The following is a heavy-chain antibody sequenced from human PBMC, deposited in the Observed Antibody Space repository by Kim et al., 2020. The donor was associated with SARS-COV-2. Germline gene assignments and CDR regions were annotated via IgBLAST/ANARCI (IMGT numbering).Heavy chain of an antibody. CDR2: IWYDGSNK. J-gene: IGHJ6*02. CDR1: GFTFSSYG. V-gene: IGHV3-33*06. Sequence: GGSLRLSCAASGFTFSSYGMHWVRQAPGKGLEWVAVIWYDGSNKYYADSVKGRFTISRDNSKNTLYLQMNSLRAEDTAVYYCAKDFQGDYGGYWYNGMDVGGRGTAHSVSS. D-gene: IGHD4-17*01. CDR3: AKDFQGDYGGYWYNGMDV.